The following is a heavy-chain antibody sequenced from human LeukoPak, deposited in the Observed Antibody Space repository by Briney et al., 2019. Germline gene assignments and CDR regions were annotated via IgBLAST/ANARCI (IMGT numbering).Heavy chain of an antibody. V-gene: IGHV1-18*01. CDR1: AYTFTSGR. J-gene: IGHJ4*02. Sequence: MVSSSSTAYTFTSGRSGWVGEGPVQGIEWMGWISAYNGNTNYAQKLQGRVTMTTDTSTSTAYMELRSLRSDDTAVYYCARVQGYGDYLDYWGQGTLVTVSS. CDR2: ISAYNGNT. CDR3: ARVQGYGDYLDY. D-gene: IGHD4-17*01.